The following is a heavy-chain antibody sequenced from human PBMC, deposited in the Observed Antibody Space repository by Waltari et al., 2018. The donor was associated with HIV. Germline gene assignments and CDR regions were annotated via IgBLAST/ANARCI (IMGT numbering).Heavy chain of an antibody. CDR2: IYYSGST. Sequence: QLQLQESGPGLVKPSETLSLTCTVSGGSISSSSYYWGWIRQPPGKGLEWIGSIYYSGSTYYNPSLKSRVTISVDTSKNQFSLKLSSVTAADTAVYYCARDRELLWFGEFQPFDYWGQGTLVTVSS. CDR1: GGSISSSSYY. D-gene: IGHD3-10*01. J-gene: IGHJ4*02. V-gene: IGHV4-39*07. CDR3: ARDRELLWFGEFQPFDY.